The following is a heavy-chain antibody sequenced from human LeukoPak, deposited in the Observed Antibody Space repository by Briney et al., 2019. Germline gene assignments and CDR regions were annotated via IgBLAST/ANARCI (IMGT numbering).Heavy chain of an antibody. V-gene: IGHV3-21*01. CDR3: ARDASPYSSGWRYYYYYMDV. CDR1: GFTFSSYS. D-gene: IGHD6-19*01. Sequence: PGGSLRLSCAASGFTFSSYSMNWVRQAPGKGLEWVSSISSSSSYIDYADSVNGRFTISRDNARNSLYLQMNSLRAEDTAVYYCARDASPYSSGWRYYYYYMDVWGKGTTVTISS. CDR2: ISSSSSYI. J-gene: IGHJ6*03.